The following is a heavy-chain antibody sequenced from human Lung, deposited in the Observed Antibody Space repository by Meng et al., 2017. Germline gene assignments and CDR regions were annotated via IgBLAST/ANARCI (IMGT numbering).Heavy chain of an antibody. D-gene: IGHD3-10*01. CDR1: GFSFSSYA. CDR3: AKYSYGLGDYLDY. Sequence: DGQLVESGGGLVQPGGSLRLSCAASGFSFSSYAMSWVRHAPGKGLEWVSALSGGGFTTYYADSVKDRFAISRHNSKNTLYLQMNSLRAEDTALYYCAKYSYGLGDYLDYWGQGALVTVSS. CDR2: LSGGGFTT. V-gene: IGHV3-23*04. J-gene: IGHJ4*02.